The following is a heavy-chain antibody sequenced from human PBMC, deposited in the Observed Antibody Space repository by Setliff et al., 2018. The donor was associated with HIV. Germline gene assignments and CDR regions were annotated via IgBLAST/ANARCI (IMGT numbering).Heavy chain of an antibody. D-gene: IGHD4-17*01. J-gene: IGHJ3*02. Sequence: PSETLSLTCTVSGGSISSYYWSWIRQPAGKGLEWIGRIYTSGSTNYNPSLKSRVTMSVDTSKNQFSLKLSSVTAADTAVYYCATLRRDHDSYGEYRDDVFDTWGQGTMVTVSS. CDR1: GGSISSYY. CDR3: ATLRRDHDSYGEYRDDVFDT. CDR2: IYTSGST. V-gene: IGHV4-4*07.